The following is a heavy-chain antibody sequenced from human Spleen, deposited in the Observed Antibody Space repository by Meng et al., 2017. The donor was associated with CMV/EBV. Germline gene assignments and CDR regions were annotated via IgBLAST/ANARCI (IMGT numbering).Heavy chain of an antibody. CDR3: AKGYSSGWDDAFDI. D-gene: IGHD6-19*01. CDR2: ISGSGGST. CDR1: GFIFHDYT. V-gene: IGHV3-23*01. J-gene: IGHJ3*02. Sequence: GGSLRLSCTAFGFIFHDYTMHWVRQAPGKGLEWVSAISGSGGSTYYADSVKGRFTISRDNSKNTLYLQMNSLRAEDTAVYYCAKGYSSGWDDAFDIWGQGTMVTVSS.